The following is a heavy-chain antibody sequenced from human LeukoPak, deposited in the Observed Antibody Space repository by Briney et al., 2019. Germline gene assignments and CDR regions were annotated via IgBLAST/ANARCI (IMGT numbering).Heavy chain of an antibody. CDR3: ASTLYYYYVDV. Sequence: SETLSLTCTVSGASISSGGHYWSWIRQHPGKGLEWIGYIYYSGSTYYHPSLKSRLIISLDTSKKHFSLNLSSVTAADTAVYYCASTLYYYYVDVWGKGTTVTVSS. V-gene: IGHV4-31*03. CDR1: GASISSGGHY. CDR2: IYYSGST. J-gene: IGHJ6*03.